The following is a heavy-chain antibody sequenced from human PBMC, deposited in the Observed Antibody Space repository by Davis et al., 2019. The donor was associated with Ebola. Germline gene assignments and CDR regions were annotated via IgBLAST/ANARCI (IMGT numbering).Heavy chain of an antibody. CDR1: GYTFTSYG. Sequence: AASVKVSCKASGYTFTSYGISWVRQAPGQGLEWMGWISAYNGNTNYAQKLQGRVTMTTDTSTSTAYMELRSLRSDDTAVYYCARVRSEYYDGWSGYDSFDPWGQGTLVTVSS. V-gene: IGHV1-18*01. J-gene: IGHJ5*02. CDR3: ARVRSEYYDGWSGYDSFDP. D-gene: IGHD3-3*01. CDR2: ISAYNGNT.